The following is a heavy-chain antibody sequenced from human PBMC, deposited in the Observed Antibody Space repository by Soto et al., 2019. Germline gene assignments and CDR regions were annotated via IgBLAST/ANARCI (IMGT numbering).Heavy chain of an antibody. J-gene: IGHJ3*02. CDR1: GGSISSYF. Sequence: SETLSLTCTVSGGSISSYFLNWIRQAPGKGLEWIGYMYFNESTNYNPSLKSRVAISLDTSKSLFSLKLNSVTAADTAVYYCARDHKEAFDIWGQGTLVTVSS. CDR2: MYFNEST. V-gene: IGHV4-59*01. CDR3: ARDHKEAFDI.